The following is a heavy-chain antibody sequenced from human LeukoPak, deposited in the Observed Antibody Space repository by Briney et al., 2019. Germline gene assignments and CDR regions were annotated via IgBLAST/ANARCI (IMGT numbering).Heavy chain of an antibody. D-gene: IGHD2-15*01. V-gene: IGHV1-69*05. CDR2: IIPIFGTA. CDR1: GGTFSSYA. Sequence: ASVKVSCKASGGTFSSYAISWVRQAPGQGLEWMGGIIPIFGTANYAQKFQGRVTITTDESTSTAYMELSSLRSEDTAVYYCARDRAVVVIAAPGYWGQGTLVTVSS. J-gene: IGHJ4*02. CDR3: ARDRAVVVIAAPGY.